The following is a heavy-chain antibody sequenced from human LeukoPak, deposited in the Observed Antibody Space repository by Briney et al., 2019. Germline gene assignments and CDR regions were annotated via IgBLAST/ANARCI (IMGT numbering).Heavy chain of an antibody. D-gene: IGHD6-13*01. J-gene: IGHJ4*02. V-gene: IGHV1-18*01. Sequence: GASVKVSCKASGYTFTGYGISWVRQAPGQGLEWMGWISAYNGNTSYAQKLQGRVTMTTDTSTSTAYMELRSLRSDDTAVYYCARKVAAAGTDYWGQGTLVTVSS. CDR2: ISAYNGNT. CDR3: ARKVAAAGTDY. CDR1: GYTFTGYG.